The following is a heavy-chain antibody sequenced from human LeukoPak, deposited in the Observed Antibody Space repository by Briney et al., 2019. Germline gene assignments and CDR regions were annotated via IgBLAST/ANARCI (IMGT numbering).Heavy chain of an antibody. CDR3: ARDVGEYCSSTDCFASHY. CDR2: INPNSGGA. V-gene: IGHV1-2*02. CDR1: GYTFTGYY. D-gene: IGHD2-2*01. J-gene: IGHJ4*02. Sequence: ASVKVSCKASGYTFTGYYMHWVRQAPGQGLEWMGWINPNSGGANYAQKFQGRVTMTRDTSISTAYMELSRLRSDDTAVYYCARDVGEYCSSTDCFASHYWGQGTLVTVSS.